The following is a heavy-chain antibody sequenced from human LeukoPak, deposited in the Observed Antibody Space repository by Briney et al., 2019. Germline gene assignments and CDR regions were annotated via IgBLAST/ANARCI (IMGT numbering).Heavy chain of an antibody. CDR2: IYYSGST. V-gene: IGHV4-39*07. CDR1: GGSISSSSYY. CDR3: ARVPYLRTSGWFDP. J-gene: IGHJ5*02. Sequence: NPSETLSLTCTVSGGSISSSSYYWGWIRQPPGKGLEWIGSIYYSGSTYYNPSLKSRVTISVDTSKNQFSLKLSSVTAADTAVYYCARVPYLRTSGWFDPWGQGTLVTVSS.